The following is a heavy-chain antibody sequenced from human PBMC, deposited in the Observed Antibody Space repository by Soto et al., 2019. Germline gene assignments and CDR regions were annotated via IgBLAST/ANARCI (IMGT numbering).Heavy chain of an antibody. CDR1: GYTFTAYH. D-gene: IGHD3-10*02. V-gene: IGHV1-2*02. J-gene: IGHJ6*02. CDR2: INPKFGDT. Sequence: QVRLVQSGAEVKEPGDSVRVSCEASGYTFTAYHIHWVRQAPGQGLEWMGWINPKFGDTGYAQDFQGRVSMTSDMSISTVYMELSRLTSDDTAIYYCARNIYYYYGRCSGNGHGVWGQGTTVTVFS. CDR3: ARNIYYYYGRCSGNGHGV.